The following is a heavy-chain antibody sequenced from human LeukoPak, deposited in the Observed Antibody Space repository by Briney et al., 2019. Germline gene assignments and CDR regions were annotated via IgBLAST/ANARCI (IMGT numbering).Heavy chain of an antibody. V-gene: IGHV3-30-3*01. CDR1: GFTFSSYA. D-gene: IGHD5-18*01. Sequence: GRSLRLSCAASGFTFSSYAMHWVRQAPGKGLEWVAVISYDGSNKYYADSVKGRSTISRDNSKNTLYLQMNSLRAEDTAVYYCAREDTAIDYWGQGTLVTVSS. CDR2: ISYDGSNK. J-gene: IGHJ4*02. CDR3: AREDTAIDY.